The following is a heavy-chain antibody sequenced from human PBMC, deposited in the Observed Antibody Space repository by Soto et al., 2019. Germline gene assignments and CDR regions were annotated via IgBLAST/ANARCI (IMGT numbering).Heavy chain of an antibody. V-gene: IGHV4-59*01. D-gene: IGHD6-19*01. CDR1: GGSISSYY. CDR3: ARAVRVGGNYYFKY. Sequence: SETLSLTCTVSGGSISSYYWSWIRQPPGKGLEWIGYIYYSGSTNYNPSLKSRVTISVDTSKNQFSLKLSSVTAADTAVYYCARAVRVGGNYYFKYWGQGTMVTVSS. J-gene: IGHJ4*03. CDR2: IYYSGST.